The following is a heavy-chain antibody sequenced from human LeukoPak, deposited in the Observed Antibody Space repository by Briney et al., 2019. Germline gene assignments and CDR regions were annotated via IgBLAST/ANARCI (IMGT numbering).Heavy chain of an antibody. Sequence: GGSLRLSCAASGFTVDSNYLSWVRQAPGKGLEWVSVIYSGDNTYYADSVKGRFTISRDNSKNTLSLQMNSLRAEDTAVYYCARGPPSSSWGQGTLVTVSS. D-gene: IGHD6-6*01. V-gene: IGHV3-53*01. J-gene: IGHJ4*02. CDR2: IYSGDNT. CDR1: GFTVDSNY. CDR3: ARGPPSSS.